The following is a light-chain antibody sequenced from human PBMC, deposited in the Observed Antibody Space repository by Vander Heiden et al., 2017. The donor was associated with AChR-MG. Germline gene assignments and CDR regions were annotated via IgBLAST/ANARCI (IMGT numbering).Light chain of an antibody. CDR1: KLGNNY. J-gene: IGLJ2*01. CDR3: QAWDSNTAI. Sequence: SYDLTQPPSVSVSPGQTASITCSGDKLGNNYASWYQQKPGQSPLLVIYQDIKRPPGSPERFSGSNSGNIATLTISGTQALDEADYYCQAWDSNTAIFGGGTKLTVL. V-gene: IGLV3-1*01. CDR2: QDI.